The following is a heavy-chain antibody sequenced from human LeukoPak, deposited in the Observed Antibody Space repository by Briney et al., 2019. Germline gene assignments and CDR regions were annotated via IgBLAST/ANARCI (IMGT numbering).Heavy chain of an antibody. D-gene: IGHD6-19*01. V-gene: IGHV3-30*02. CDR1: GYTFSSYG. J-gene: IGHJ4*02. CDR3: AKDIGQWLALDY. Sequence: GGSLRLSCAASGYTFSSYGMHWVRQAPGKGLEWVAFIRYDGTYKYYADSVKGRFTISRDNSKNTVYLQMNSLRAEDTAVYYCAKDIGQWLALDYWGQGTLVTVSS. CDR2: IRYDGTYK.